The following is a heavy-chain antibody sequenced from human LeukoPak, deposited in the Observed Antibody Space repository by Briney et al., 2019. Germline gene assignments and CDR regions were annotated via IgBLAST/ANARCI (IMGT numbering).Heavy chain of an antibody. CDR2: INAGNGNT. Sequence: GASVNVSCKASGYTFTSYAMHWVRQAPGQRREWMGWINAGNGNTKYSQKFQGRVTITRDTSASTAYMELSSLRSEDTAVYYCARDGYGSGSYADYWGQGTLVTVSS. J-gene: IGHJ4*02. D-gene: IGHD3-10*01. V-gene: IGHV1-3*01. CDR3: ARDGYGSGSYADY. CDR1: GYTFTSYA.